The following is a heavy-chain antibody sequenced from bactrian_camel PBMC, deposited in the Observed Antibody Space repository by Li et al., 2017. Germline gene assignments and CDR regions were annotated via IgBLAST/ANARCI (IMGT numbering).Heavy chain of an antibody. CDR2: IDEDGTA. V-gene: IGHV3S10*01. D-gene: IGHD5*01. J-gene: IGHJ4*01. CDR1: WSTNSKYC. CDR3: AANKYPSFPCTLEPTWKDY. Sequence: VQLVESGGGSVQAGGSLNLSCAVVRSWSTNSKYCMAWFRQAPGKGREGVAGIDEDGTASYGNFVKGRFTISQDKAKNMVHLQMNSPKPEDTGMYYCAANKYPSFPCTLEPTWKDYCGKGTQVTVS.